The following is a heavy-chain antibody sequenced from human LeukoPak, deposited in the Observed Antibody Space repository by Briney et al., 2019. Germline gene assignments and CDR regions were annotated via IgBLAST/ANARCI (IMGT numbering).Heavy chain of an antibody. D-gene: IGHD2-15*01. CDR1: GGSFSGYY. Sequence: SETLSLTCAVYGGSFSGYYWSWIRQPPGKGLEWIGEINHSGSTNYNPSLKSRVTISVDTSKNQFSLKLSSVTAADTAVYYCARGHPGLPSARRLFDLNLRAFDYWGQGTLVTVSS. V-gene: IGHV4-34*01. CDR2: INHSGST. CDR3: ARGHPGLPSARRLFDLNLRAFDY. J-gene: IGHJ4*02.